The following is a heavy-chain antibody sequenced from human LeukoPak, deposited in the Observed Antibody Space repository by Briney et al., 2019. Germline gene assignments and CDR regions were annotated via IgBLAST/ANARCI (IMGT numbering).Heavy chain of an antibody. CDR3: ATASNWNE. CDR1: GFTFSSYG. V-gene: IGHV1-24*01. Sequence: SGGSLRLSCAASGFTFSSYGMHWVRQAPGKGLEWMGGFDPEDGETIYAQKFQGRVTMTEDTSTDTAYMELSSLRSEDTAVYYCATASNWNEWGQGTLVTVSS. D-gene: IGHD1-1*01. J-gene: IGHJ4*02. CDR2: FDPEDGET.